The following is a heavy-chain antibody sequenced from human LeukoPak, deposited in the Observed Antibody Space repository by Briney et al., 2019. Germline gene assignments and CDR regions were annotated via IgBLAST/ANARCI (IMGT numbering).Heavy chain of an antibody. CDR2: IYYSGST. V-gene: IGHV4-59*01. CDR1: GGSISSYY. D-gene: IGHD1-26*01. CDR3: ARDVGARPFDY. Sequence: PSETLSLTCTVSGGSISSYYWSWIRQLPGKGLEWIGYIYYSGSTNYNPSLKSRVTISVDTSKNQFSLKLSSVTAADTAVYYCARDVGARPFDYWGQGTLVTVSS. J-gene: IGHJ4*02.